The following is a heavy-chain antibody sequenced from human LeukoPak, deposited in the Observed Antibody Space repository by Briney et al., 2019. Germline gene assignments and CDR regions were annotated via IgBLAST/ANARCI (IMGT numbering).Heavy chain of an antibody. Sequence: PGGSLRLSCAASGFTFSSCAMSWVRQAPGKGLEWVSAISGSGGSTYYADSVKGRFTISRDNSKNTLYLQMNSLRAEDTAVYYCANSVGYCSGGSCYKPEIDYWGQGTLVTVSS. D-gene: IGHD2-15*01. V-gene: IGHV3-23*01. CDR1: GFTFSSCA. J-gene: IGHJ4*02. CDR2: ISGSGGST. CDR3: ANSVGYCSGGSCYKPEIDY.